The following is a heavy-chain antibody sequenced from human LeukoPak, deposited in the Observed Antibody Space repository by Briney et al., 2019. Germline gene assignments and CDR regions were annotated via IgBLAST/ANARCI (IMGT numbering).Heavy chain of an antibody. CDR1: GGTFSSYA. CDR3: ARDYYGSGSYYRSDAFDI. V-gene: IGHV1-69*13. CDR2: IIPIFGTA. D-gene: IGHD3-10*01. Sequence: SVKVSCKASGGTFSSYAISWVRQAPGQGLEWMGGIIPIFGTANYAQKFQGRVTITADGSTSTAYMELSSLRSEDTAVYYCARDYYGSGSYYRSDAFDIWGQGTMVTVSS. J-gene: IGHJ3*02.